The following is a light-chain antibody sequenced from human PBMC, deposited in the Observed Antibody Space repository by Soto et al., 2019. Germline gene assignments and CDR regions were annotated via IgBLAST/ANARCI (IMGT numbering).Light chain of an antibody. J-gene: IGKJ4*01. V-gene: IGKV3-20*01. CDR1: QSVSSSY. Sequence: EIVLTQSPGTLSASPGERVTLSCRASQSVSSSYLAWYQQKPGQAPRLLIYGASSRATGIPDRFSGSGSGTDFTLTISRLEPEDFAVYYCQQYGSSPRTFGGGTKVDIK. CDR2: GAS. CDR3: QQYGSSPRT.